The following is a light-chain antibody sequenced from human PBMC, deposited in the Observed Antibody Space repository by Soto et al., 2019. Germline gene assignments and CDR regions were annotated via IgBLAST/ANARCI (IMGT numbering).Light chain of an antibody. Sequence: DIQMTQSPSSLSASIGDRVTITCRPSQGIDNYLAWYQQRPGKVPKLLIYAASTLQSGVPSRFSGSGSGTDFTLTISSLQPEDVATYYCQKYESVPLTFGGGTKVDIK. J-gene: IGKJ4*01. V-gene: IGKV1-27*01. CDR2: AAS. CDR1: QGIDNY. CDR3: QKYESVPLT.